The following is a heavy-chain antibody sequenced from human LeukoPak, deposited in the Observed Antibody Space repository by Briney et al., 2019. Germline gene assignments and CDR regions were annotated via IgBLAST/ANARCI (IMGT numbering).Heavy chain of an antibody. Sequence: GGSLRLSRAASGFTVSSNYMAWVRQAPGKGLEWVSVIYSSGSTYYADSVKGRFTISRDSSKNTLYHQMNSLRVEDTAVYYCARDTVGTAGVEYWGQGTLVTVSS. CDR3: ARDTVGTAGVEY. CDR1: GFTVSSNY. V-gene: IGHV3-53*01. D-gene: IGHD4-23*01. J-gene: IGHJ4*02. CDR2: IYSSGST.